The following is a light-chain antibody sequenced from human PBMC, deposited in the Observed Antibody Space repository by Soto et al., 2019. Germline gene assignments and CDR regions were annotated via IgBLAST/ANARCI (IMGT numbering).Light chain of an antibody. Sequence: EIVLTQSPGSLSLSPGQRATLSCRASQSVDTTFFAWYQKKPGQAPRLLIQGASKRATGIPDRFSGSGSGTEFTLIISRLEPEDLAVYYCQQYMSSVTFGQGTKVEIK. CDR1: QSVDTTF. J-gene: IGKJ1*01. CDR2: GAS. CDR3: QQYMSSVT. V-gene: IGKV3-20*01.